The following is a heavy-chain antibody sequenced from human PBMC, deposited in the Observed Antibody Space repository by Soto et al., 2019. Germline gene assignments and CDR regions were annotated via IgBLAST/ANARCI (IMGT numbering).Heavy chain of an antibody. CDR1: GGSFSGYY. CDR2: INHSGST. CDR3: ARGPLYYDILTGYYTVNYYGMDV. Sequence: SETLSLTCAVYGGSFSGYYWSWIRQPPGKGLEWIGEINHSGSTNYNPSLNSRVTISVDTSKNQFSLKLSSVTAADTAVYYCARGPLYYDILTGYYTVNYYGMDVWGQGTTVTVSS. J-gene: IGHJ6*02. D-gene: IGHD3-9*01. V-gene: IGHV4-34*01.